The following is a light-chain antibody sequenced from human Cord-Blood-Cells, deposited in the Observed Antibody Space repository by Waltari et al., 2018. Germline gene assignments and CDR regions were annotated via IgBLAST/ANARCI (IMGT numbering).Light chain of an antibody. Sequence: QSALTQPASVSGSPGQSITIPCTGTSSDAGSYNLVSWYQQHPGKAPQLIIYEGSKRPSGVSNRFSGSKSGNTASLTISELQAEDEADYYCCSYAGSSTYWVFGGGTKLTVL. CDR3: CSYAGSSTYWV. V-gene: IGLV2-23*01. J-gene: IGLJ3*02. CDR1: SSDAGSYNL. CDR2: EGS.